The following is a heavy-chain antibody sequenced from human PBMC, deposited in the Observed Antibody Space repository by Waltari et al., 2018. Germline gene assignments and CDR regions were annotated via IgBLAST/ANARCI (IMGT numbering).Heavy chain of an antibody. CDR1: DGSFSGYF. Sequence: QVQLQQWGAGLLKPSETLSLTCAVYDGSFSGYFWSWIRQSPGKGLEWIGQINRYGSNIYNPSLKRRVAMSVDTLKSQISLRLTSVTAADAAVYYCARVGDYHGSGRFGLDVWGQGTRVTVSS. V-gene: IGHV4-34*01. CDR3: ARVGDYHGSGRFGLDV. J-gene: IGHJ6*02. D-gene: IGHD3-10*01. CDR2: INRYGSN.